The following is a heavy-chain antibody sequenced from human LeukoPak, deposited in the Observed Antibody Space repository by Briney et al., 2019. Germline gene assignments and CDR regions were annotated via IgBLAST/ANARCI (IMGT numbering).Heavy chain of an antibody. CDR3: ARVHEFSFGVRGYFDY. Sequence: SETLSLTCAVYGGSFSGYYWSWIRQPPGKGLEWIGEINHSGSTNYNPSLKSRVTISVDTSKNQFSLKLSSVTAADTAVYYCARVHEFSFGVRGYFDYWGQGTLVTVSS. CDR1: GGSFSGYY. D-gene: IGHD3-16*01. CDR2: INHSGST. V-gene: IGHV4-34*01. J-gene: IGHJ4*02.